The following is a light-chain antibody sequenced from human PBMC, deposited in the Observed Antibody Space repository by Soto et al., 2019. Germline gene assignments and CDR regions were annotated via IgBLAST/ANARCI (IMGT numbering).Light chain of an antibody. CDR3: QPDNSFPLT. CDR1: QGISSW. CDR2: AAS. V-gene: IGKV1-12*01. Sequence: DIQMTQYPSSVSSSVGDRVTINCRASQGISSWLAWYQQKPGKAPKLLIYAASRLQSGGPSRFSGSGSGTDFTLTISSLQAEDFATYYCQPDNSFPLTFGGGTKVEIK. J-gene: IGKJ4*02.